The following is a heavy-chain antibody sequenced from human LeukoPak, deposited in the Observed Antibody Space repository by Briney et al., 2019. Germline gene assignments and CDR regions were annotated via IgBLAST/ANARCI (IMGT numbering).Heavy chain of an antibody. D-gene: IGHD3-22*01. CDR2: ISSSGSTM. Sequence: GGSLRLSCAASGFTFSNYEMNWVRQAPGKGLEWVSYISSSGSTMYYADSVKGRFTISRDNAKNSLYLQMNRLRAEDTAVYYCARGYYYDSTGYNPFDYWGQGTLVTVSS. V-gene: IGHV3-48*03. J-gene: IGHJ4*02. CDR3: ARGYYYDSTGYNPFDY. CDR1: GFTFSNYE.